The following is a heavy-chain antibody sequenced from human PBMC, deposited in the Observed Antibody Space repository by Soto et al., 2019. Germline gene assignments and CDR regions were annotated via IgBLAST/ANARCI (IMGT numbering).Heavy chain of an antibody. CDR1: GYPFTGYY. V-gene: IGHV1-2*02. Sequence: XSVKVACKASGYPFTGYYVDWVRQAPGQGLEWMGWINPNSGGTNYAQKFQGRVTMTRDTSISTAYMELSRLRSDDTAVYYCARDRDSSQSPSYYYYYGMDVCGQRTTVTVSS. CDR2: INPNSGGT. D-gene: IGHD6-13*01. CDR3: ARDRDSSQSPSYYYYYGMDV. J-gene: IGHJ6*02.